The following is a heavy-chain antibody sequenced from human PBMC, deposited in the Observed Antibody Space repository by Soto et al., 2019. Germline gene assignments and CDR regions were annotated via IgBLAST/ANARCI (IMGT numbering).Heavy chain of an antibody. V-gene: IGHV1-46*01. CDR1: GYTFTNYY. CDR3: ARAVGYYYGMDV. D-gene: IGHD6-19*01. J-gene: IGHJ6*02. Sequence: ASVKVSCKASGYTFTNYYIHWVRQAPGQGLEWKGVINPSGGSTTYAQKFQGRVTMTRDTSTSTAYMELRSLRSDDTAVYYCARAVGYYYGMDVWGQGTTVTVSS. CDR2: INPSGGST.